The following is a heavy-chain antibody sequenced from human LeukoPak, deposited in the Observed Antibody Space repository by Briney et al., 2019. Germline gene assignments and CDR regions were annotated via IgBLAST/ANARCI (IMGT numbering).Heavy chain of an antibody. CDR1: GYTFTCYY. J-gene: IGHJ3*02. CDR3: ARVRGYCSGGSCYQDAFDI. Sequence: GASVKVSCKASGYTFTCYYMHWVRQAPGQGLEWMGWINPNSGGTNYAQKFQGRVTMTRDTSISTAYMELSRLRSDDTAVYYCARVRGYCSGGSCYQDAFDIWGQGTMVTVSS. CDR2: INPNSGGT. D-gene: IGHD2-15*01. V-gene: IGHV1-2*02.